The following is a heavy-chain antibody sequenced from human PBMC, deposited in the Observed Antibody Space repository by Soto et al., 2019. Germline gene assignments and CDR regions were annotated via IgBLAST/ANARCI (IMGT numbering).Heavy chain of an antibody. Sequence: GASVKVSCKASGGTFSSYAISWVRQAPGQGLEWMGGIIPIFGTANYAQKFQGRVTITADESTSTAYMELSSLRSEDTAVYYCASAHLVATIDYYYYYGMAVWGQGTTVTVSS. J-gene: IGHJ6*02. CDR3: ASAHLVATIDYYYYYGMAV. D-gene: IGHD5-12*01. CDR1: GGTFSSYA. V-gene: IGHV1-69*13. CDR2: IIPIFGTA.